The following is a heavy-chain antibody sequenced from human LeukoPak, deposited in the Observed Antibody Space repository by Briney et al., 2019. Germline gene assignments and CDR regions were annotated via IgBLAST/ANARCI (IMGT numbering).Heavy chain of an antibody. D-gene: IGHD5-24*01. CDR3: ARDTEMATINDY. Sequence: ASVKVSCKASGYTFTVYYMHWVRQAPGQGLEWMGWLNPNSGGTNYAQKFQGRVTMTRDTSISTAYMELSRLRSDDTAVYYCARDTEMATINDYWGQGTLVTVSS. V-gene: IGHV1-2*02. CDR1: GYTFTVYY. CDR2: LNPNSGGT. J-gene: IGHJ4*02.